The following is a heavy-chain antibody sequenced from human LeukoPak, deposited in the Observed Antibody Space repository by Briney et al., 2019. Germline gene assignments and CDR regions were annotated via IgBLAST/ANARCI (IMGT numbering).Heavy chain of an antibody. CDR2: INPNSGGT. CDR1: GYTFTGYY. Sequence: ASVKVSCKASGYTFTGYYMHWVRQAPGQGLEWMGWINPNSGGTNYAQKFQGRVTMTRDTSISTAYMELSRLRSDDTAMYYCARAGYGSGTTFDYWGQGTLVTVSS. CDR3: ARAGYGSGTTFDY. V-gene: IGHV1-2*02. D-gene: IGHD3-10*01. J-gene: IGHJ4*02.